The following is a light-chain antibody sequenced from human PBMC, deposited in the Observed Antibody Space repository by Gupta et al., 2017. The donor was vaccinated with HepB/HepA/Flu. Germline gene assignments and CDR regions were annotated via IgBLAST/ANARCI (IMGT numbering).Light chain of an antibody. V-gene: IGKV4-1*01. J-gene: IGKJ2*04. CDR1: QSVLYSSNNKNY. CDR2: WAS. CDR3: QQYDSTPCS. Sequence: DILMTQSPDSLAVSLGERATSNCKSSQSVLYSSNNKNYLAWYQQKPGQPPKLLIYWASTRESGVPDRFSGSGSGTDFTLTISSLQAEDVAVYYCQQYDSTPCSFGQGTKMEIK.